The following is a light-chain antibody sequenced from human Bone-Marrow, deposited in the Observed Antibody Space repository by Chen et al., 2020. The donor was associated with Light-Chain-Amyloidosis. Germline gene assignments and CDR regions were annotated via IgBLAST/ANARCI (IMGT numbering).Light chain of an antibody. Sequence: SYELTLPPSVSVSPGQTARITCSGDDLPTKYAYWYQQKPGQAPVLVIHRDTEMPSGISERFSGSSSGTTATLTIRGVQAEDEADYHCQSADSSGTYEVIFGGGTKLTVL. CDR3: QSADSSGTYEVI. V-gene: IGLV3-25*03. CDR2: RDT. CDR1: DLPTKY. J-gene: IGLJ2*01.